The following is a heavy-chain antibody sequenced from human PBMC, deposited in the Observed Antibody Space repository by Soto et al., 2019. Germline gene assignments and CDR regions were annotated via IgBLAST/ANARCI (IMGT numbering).Heavy chain of an antibody. CDR3: ARGDAIAVAGNAFDI. CDR1: GYTFTSYD. CDR2: INAGNGNT. D-gene: IGHD6-19*01. J-gene: IGHJ3*02. Sequence: ASVKVSCKASGYTFTSYDMHWVRQAPGQRLEWMGWINAGNGNTKYSQKFQGRVTITRDTSASTAYMELSSLRSEDTAVYYCARGDAIAVAGNAFDIWGQGTMVTVSS. V-gene: IGHV1-3*01.